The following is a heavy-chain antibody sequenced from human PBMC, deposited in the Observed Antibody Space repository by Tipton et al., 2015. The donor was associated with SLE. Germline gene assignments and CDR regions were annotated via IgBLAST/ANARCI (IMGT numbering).Heavy chain of an antibody. CDR1: DDSISNYY. V-gene: IGHV4-59*08. Sequence: TLSLTCTVSDDSISNYYWSWIRQSPGKGLEWIGEINYSGGTSYNPSLKSRVTMSVDTSKNQFSLDLTSLTAADTAVYYCARHLCTNGVCPFDYWGQGILVTVSS. CDR2: INYSGGT. CDR3: ARHLCTNGVCPFDY. J-gene: IGHJ4*02. D-gene: IGHD2-8*01.